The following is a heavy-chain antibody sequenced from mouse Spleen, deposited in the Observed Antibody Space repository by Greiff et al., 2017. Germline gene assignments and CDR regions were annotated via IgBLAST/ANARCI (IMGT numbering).Heavy chain of an antibody. CDR3: ARTIVMAFDY. J-gene: IGHJ2*01. CDR1: GFTFSDYG. CDR2: ISSGSSTI. V-gene: IGHV5-17*01. Sequence: EVNVVESGGGLVKPGGSLKLSCAASGFTFSDYGMHWVRQAPEKGLEWVAYISSGSSTIYYADTVKGRFTISRDNAKNTLFLQMTSLRSEDTAMYYCARTIVMAFDYWGQGTTLTVSS. D-gene: IGHD2-5*01.